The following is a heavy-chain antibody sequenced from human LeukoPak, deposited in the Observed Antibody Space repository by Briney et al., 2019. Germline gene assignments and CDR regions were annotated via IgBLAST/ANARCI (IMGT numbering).Heavy chain of an antibody. Sequence: GGSLRLSCAASGFTFDDYGMSWVRQVPGKGLEWVSGFNWDGDSTGYADSVKGRFTISRDNAKNSLYLQRNSLRVDDTALYYCAREGRIYTYGPGSFDYWGQGTGVTVSS. CDR2: FNWDGDST. CDR1: GFTFDDYG. CDR3: AREGRIYTYGPGSFDY. D-gene: IGHD3-10*01. V-gene: IGHV3-20*04. J-gene: IGHJ4*02.